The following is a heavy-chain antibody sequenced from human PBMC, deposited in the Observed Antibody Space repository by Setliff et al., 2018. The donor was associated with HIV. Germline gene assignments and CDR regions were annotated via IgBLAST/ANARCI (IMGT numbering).Heavy chain of an antibody. CDR2: INHSGST. D-gene: IGHD1-7*01. J-gene: IGHJ6*03. CDR3: ARDRSTWNYGKNYMDV. Sequence: SETLSLTCAVYGGAFSGYYWSWIRQPPGKGLEWIGEINHSGSTNYNPSLKSRVTISVETSKNQFSLKLSSVTAADTAVYYCARDRSTWNYGKNYMDVWGKGTTVTVS. CDR1: GGAFSGYY. V-gene: IGHV4-34*01.